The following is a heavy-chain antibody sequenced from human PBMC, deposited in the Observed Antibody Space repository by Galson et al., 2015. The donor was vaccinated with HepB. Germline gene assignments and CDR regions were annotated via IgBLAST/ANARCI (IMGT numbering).Heavy chain of an antibody. CDR1: GFTFNNAR. V-gene: IGHV3-15*01. D-gene: IGHD5-18*01. J-gene: IGHJ4*02. CDR2: IKTKLDGGAT. Sequence: SLRLSCAASGFTFNNARMSWVRQAPGKGLEWVGRIKTKLDGGATDYAAPVKGRFAISRDDSRNTVFLQMNTLKTEDTAVYYCTTAGIQLWMEEFDFWGQGVLVSVSS. CDR3: TTAGIQLWMEEFDF.